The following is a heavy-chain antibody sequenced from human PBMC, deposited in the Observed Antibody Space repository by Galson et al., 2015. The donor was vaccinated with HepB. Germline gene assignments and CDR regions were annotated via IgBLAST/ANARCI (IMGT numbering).Heavy chain of an antibody. Sequence: SLRLSCAASGFTFSSYGMHWVRQAPGKGLEWVAVISYDGSNKYYADSVKGRFTISRDNSKNTLYLQMNSLRAEDTAVYYCAKDSIAAAGTPYDYWGQGTLVTVSS. D-gene: IGHD6-13*01. V-gene: IGHV3-30*18. CDR1: GFTFSSYG. J-gene: IGHJ4*02. CDR3: AKDSIAAAGTPYDY. CDR2: ISYDGSNK.